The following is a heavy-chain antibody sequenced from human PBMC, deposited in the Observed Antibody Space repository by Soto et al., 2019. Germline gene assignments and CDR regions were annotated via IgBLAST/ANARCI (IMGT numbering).Heavy chain of an antibody. V-gene: IGHV1-3*04. Sequence: QIQLVQSGAEVKKPGASVKVSCKASGYSFSDYTMHWVRRAPGQPPEWMARINTGTASTEYPQKFQGRVTITRDTSATTAYMDLSSLRSEDTAVYYCARGPQDSYGMDVWGQGTTVTVS. CDR3: ARGPQDSYGMDV. CDR2: INTGTAST. CDR1: GYSFSDYT. J-gene: IGHJ6*02.